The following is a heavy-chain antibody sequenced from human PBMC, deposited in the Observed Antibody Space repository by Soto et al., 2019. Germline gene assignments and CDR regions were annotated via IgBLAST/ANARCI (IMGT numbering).Heavy chain of an antibody. Sequence: SVKVSCKASGGTFSSYAISWVRQAPGQGLEWMGGIIPIFGTANYAQKFQGRVTITADKSTSTAYMELSSLRSEDTAVYYCARDGYNSPGDWFDPWGQGHLVTVS. CDR1: GGTFSSYA. J-gene: IGHJ5*02. D-gene: IGHD5-12*01. V-gene: IGHV1-69*06. CDR3: ARDGYNSPGDWFDP. CDR2: IIPIFGTA.